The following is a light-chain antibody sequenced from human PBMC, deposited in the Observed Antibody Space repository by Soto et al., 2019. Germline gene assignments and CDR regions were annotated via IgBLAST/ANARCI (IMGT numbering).Light chain of an antibody. J-gene: IGKJ2*01. CDR1: QNINSH. CDR2: AAS. Sequence: DIQMTQSPSSLSASLGDRVTITCRASQNINSHLNWYQQKPGKAPKVLIYAASRLQSGVPSRFXGSGSATEFTLTISSLEPEDFATYYCQQSHITTLFTFGKGTKLEIK. V-gene: IGKV1-39*01. CDR3: QQSHITTLFT.